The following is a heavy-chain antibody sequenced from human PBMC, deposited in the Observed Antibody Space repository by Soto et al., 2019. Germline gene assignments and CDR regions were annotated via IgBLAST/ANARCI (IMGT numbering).Heavy chain of an antibody. V-gene: IGHV1-18*01. Sequence: GASVKVSCKASGYTFTSYGISWVRQAPGQGLEWMGWISAYNGNTNYAQKLQGRVTMTTDTSTSTAYMELRSLRSDDTAVYYCARDDFRKVAVAGAYYYGMDVWGQGTTVTVS. CDR3: ARDDFRKVAVAGAYYYGMDV. CDR2: ISAYNGNT. J-gene: IGHJ6*02. CDR1: GYTFTSYG. D-gene: IGHD6-19*01.